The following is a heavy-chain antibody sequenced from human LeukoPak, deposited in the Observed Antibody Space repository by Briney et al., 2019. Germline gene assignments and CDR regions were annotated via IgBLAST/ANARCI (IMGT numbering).Heavy chain of an antibody. V-gene: IGHV3-48*01. J-gene: IGHJ4*02. D-gene: IGHD2/OR15-2a*01. CDR3: ARDYVYAFDY. CDR1: GFSFSSHS. CDR2: ISGSGNAK. Sequence: PGGSLRLSCAASGFSFSSHSMNWVRQAPGKGLEWVSYISGSGNAKHYTDSVKGRFTISRDNAKNALYLQMNSLRAEDTAVYFCARDYVYAFDYWGQGTLVTVSS.